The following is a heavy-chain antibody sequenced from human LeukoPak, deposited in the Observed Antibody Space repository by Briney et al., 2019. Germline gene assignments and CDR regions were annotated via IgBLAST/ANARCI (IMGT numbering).Heavy chain of an antibody. Sequence: SVKVACKASGVTFTSSAVQWVRQARGQRLEWIGWIAVGSGNTKYAQKFQERVTITRDMSTSTAYMEVSSLRSEDTAVYYCALVPGDLDIWGQGTMVTVSS. J-gene: IGHJ3*02. CDR2: IAVGSGNT. CDR3: ALVPGDLDI. D-gene: IGHD6-13*01. V-gene: IGHV1-58*01. CDR1: GVTFTSSA.